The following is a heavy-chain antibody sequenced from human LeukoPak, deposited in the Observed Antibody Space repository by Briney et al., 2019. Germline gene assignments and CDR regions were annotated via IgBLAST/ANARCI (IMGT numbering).Heavy chain of an antibody. V-gene: IGHV3-30*01. D-gene: IGHD1-26*01. Sequence: GGSLRLSCAASGFTFSSYAMHWVRQAPGKGLEWVAVISYDGSNKYYADSVKGRFTISRDNSKNTLYLQMNGLRAEDTAVYYCARGGWELLGDYFDYWGQGTLVTVSS. CDR1: GFTFSSYA. CDR3: ARGGWELLGDYFDY. J-gene: IGHJ4*02. CDR2: ISYDGSNK.